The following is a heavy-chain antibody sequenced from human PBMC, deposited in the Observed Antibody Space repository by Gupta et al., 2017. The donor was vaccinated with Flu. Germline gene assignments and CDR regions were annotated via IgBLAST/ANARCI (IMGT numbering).Heavy chain of an antibody. Sequence: QLQLQESGPGLVKPSETLSLTCTVSGGSISSTTYYWGWIRQPPGKGLAWIGSILYSGTTSSNPSLKSRVTISVDPSKKQFSQNLTSVTAADTAVYYWARAGYGSRTRCHMGWFDPWGQGTLVTVSS. D-gene: IGHD2-2*03. J-gene: IGHJ5*02. CDR1: GGSISSTTYY. CDR3: ARAGYGSRTRCHMGWFDP. V-gene: IGHV4-39*01. CDR2: ILYSGTT.